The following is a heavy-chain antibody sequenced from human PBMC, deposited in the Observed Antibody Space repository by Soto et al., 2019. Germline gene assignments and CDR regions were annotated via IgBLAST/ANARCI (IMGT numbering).Heavy chain of an antibody. CDR3: ARVYSGSYSDS. D-gene: IGHD1-26*01. J-gene: IGHJ4*02. V-gene: IGHV4-4*02. CDR1: GGSIRSNNW. Sequence: QVQLQESGPGLVKPSGTLSLTCAVSGGSIRSNNWWSWVRQPPGKGLEWIGEIFHSGSTNYNPSLQTRVTISVDKSKNPFSLKLSSVTAADTAVYYCARVYSGSYSDSWGQGTLVTVSS. CDR2: IFHSGST.